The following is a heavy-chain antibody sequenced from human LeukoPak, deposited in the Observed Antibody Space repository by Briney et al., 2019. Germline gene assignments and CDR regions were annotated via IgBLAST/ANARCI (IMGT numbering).Heavy chain of an antibody. CDR2: IYYSGCT. J-gene: IGHJ6*03. Sequence: PSETLSLTCTVSGGSISSYYWSWIRQPPGKGLEWIGYIYYSGCTNYNPSLKSRVTISVDTSKNQFSLKLSSVTAADTAVYYCARGHDFWSGPYYYYMDVWGKGTTVTVSS. D-gene: IGHD3-3*01. CDR1: GGSISSYY. CDR3: ARGHDFWSGPYYYYMDV. V-gene: IGHV4-59*01.